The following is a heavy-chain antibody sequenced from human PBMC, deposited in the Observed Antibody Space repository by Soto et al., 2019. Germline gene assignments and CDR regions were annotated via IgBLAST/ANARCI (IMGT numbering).Heavy chain of an antibody. D-gene: IGHD6-13*01. CDR2: INRDGSTI. J-gene: IGHJ3*02. V-gene: IGHV3-74*01. CDR1: GFTLSSHW. Sequence: EVQLVESGGGLAQPGGSLRLSCAASGFTLSSHWMHWVRQAPGKGLVWVSRINRDGSTINYDDSVRGRYTISRDNAKNTLSLHMNSLRAEETAVYYCARVADCTYSSNCNGRAAFDMWGQGTMVTVSS. CDR3: ARVADCTYSSNCNGRAAFDM.